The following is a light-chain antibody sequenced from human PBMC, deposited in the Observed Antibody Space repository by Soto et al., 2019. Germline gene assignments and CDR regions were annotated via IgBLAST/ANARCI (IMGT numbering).Light chain of an antibody. Sequence: QSVLAQPASVSGSPGQSVTITCTGTNSDIGTHNLVSWYQQHPGKGPRLVIYEVTERPSGVSPRFTGSKSGNTASLTISGLQADDEAHYYCSSYAGSVPLVFGGGTKLTVL. CDR1: NSDIGTHNL. J-gene: IGLJ2*01. V-gene: IGLV2-23*02. CDR2: EVT. CDR3: SSYAGSVPLV.